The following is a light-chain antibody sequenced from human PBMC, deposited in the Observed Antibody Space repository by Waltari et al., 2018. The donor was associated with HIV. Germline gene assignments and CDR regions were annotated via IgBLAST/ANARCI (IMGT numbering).Light chain of an antibody. CDR2: MNR. Sequence: QSVLAQPRSVSGTPGQRVNISCSGSSSNVRNNYVYWYQQVPGVAPKLRICMNRRRPSGVPYRFSGAKSGTAASLAISGLRTEDEAEYYCAEWDDRLSCRLFGGWTKVTVL. V-gene: IGLV1-47*01. J-gene: IGLJ2*01. CDR3: AEWDDRLSCRL. CDR1: SSNVRNNY.